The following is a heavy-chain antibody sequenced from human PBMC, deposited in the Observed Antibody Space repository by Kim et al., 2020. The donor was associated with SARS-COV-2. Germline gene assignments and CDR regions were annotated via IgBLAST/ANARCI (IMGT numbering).Heavy chain of an antibody. J-gene: IGHJ3*02. CDR3: ARGVRFGELKMDRFDI. CDR1: GGSFSGYY. CDR2: INHSGST. V-gene: IGHV4-34*01. Sequence: SETLSLTCAVYGGSFSGYYWSWIRQPPGKGLEWSGEINHSGSTNYNPSLKSRVTISVDTSKNQFSLKLSSVTAADTAVYYCARGVRFGELKMDRFDIWGQGTMVTVSS. D-gene: IGHD3-10*01.